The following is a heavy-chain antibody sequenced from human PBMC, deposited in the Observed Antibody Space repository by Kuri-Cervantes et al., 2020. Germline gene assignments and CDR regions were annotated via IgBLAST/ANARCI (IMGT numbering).Heavy chain of an antibody. Sequence: SETLSLTCTVSGGSISSYYWSWIRQPPGKGLEWIGYIYYSGSTNYNPSLKSRVTISVDTSKNQFSLKLSSVTAADTAVYYCARANYDSSGYLYFDYWGQGTLVTVSS. CDR2: IYYSGST. J-gene: IGHJ4*02. CDR1: GGSISSYY. V-gene: IGHV4-59*01. CDR3: ARANYDSSGYLYFDY. D-gene: IGHD3-22*01.